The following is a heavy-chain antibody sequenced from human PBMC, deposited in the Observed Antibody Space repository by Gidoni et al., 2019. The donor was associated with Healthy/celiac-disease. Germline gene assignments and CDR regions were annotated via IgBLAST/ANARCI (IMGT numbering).Heavy chain of an antibody. J-gene: IGHJ6*02. D-gene: IGHD3-3*01. CDR3: ARGRSYYDFWSGYVPYYYYGMDV. CDR1: GGSFSGYY. Sequence: QVQLQPWGAGLLKPSETLSLTCAVYGGSFSGYYWSWLRQPPGKGLEWIGEINHSGSTNYNPSLKSRVTISVDTSKNQFSLKLSSVTAADTAVYYCARGRSYYDFWSGYVPYYYYGMDVWGQGTTVTVSS. V-gene: IGHV4-34*01. CDR2: INHSGST.